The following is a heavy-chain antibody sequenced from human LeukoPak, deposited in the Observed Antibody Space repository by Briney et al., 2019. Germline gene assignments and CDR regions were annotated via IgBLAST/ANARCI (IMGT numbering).Heavy chain of an antibody. V-gene: IGHV3-21*01. Sequence: GGSLRLSCAASGFTFSSYSMNWVRQAPGKGLEWDSSISSSSSYIYYADSVKGRFTISRDNAKNSLYLQMNSLRAEDTAVYYCARDGQWLVLGMDVWGQGTTVTVSS. CDR3: ARDGQWLVLGMDV. J-gene: IGHJ6*02. D-gene: IGHD6-19*01. CDR2: ISSSSSYI. CDR1: GFTFSSYS.